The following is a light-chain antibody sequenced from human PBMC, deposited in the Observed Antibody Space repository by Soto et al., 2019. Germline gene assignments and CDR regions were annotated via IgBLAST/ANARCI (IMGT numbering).Light chain of an antibody. CDR1: SSDIGGYNY. V-gene: IGLV2-14*03. J-gene: IGLJ2*01. Sequence: QSALTQPASVSGSPGQSITISCTGPSSDIGGYNYVSWYQQHPGKAPQLMIYDVSNRPSGLSNRFSGSKSGNTASLTISGLQAENAADYYCSSYTTISTVVFGGGTKLTVL. CDR3: SSYTTISTVV. CDR2: DVS.